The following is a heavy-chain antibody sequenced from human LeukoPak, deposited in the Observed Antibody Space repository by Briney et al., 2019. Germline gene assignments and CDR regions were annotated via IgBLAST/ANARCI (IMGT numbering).Heavy chain of an antibody. Sequence: GGSLRLSCAASGFTFSSYAMHWVRQSPGKGLAYVSAISSNGGSTYYANSVKGRFTISRDNSKNTLYLQMGSLRAEDMAVYYCARDGGYCSGGSCYAGDHAFDIWGQGTMVTVSS. CDR3: ARDGGYCSGGSCYAGDHAFDI. J-gene: IGHJ3*02. CDR1: GFTFSSYA. V-gene: IGHV3-64*01. D-gene: IGHD2-15*01. CDR2: ISSNGGST.